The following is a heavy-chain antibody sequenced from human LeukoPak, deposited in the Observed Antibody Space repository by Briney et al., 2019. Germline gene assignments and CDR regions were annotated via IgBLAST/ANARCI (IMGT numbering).Heavy chain of an antibody. V-gene: IGHV3-30*18. D-gene: IGHD1-7*01. CDR2: ISNDGSNK. CDR3: AKDLTGVNYCLDQ. CDR1: GVTFSSYG. J-gene: IGHJ4*02. Sequence: GRSLRLSCAASGVTFSSYGMHWVRQAPGKGLECVAVISNDGSNKHYADSVKGRFTISRDNSKNTLYLQMNSLRAEDTAVYYCAKDLTGVNYCLDQWGQGTLVTVSS.